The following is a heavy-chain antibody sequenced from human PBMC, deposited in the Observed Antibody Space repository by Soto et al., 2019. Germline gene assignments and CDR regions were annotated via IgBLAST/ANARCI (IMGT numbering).Heavy chain of an antibody. V-gene: IGHV3-53*01. CDR1: GFTVSRNY. CDR3: AREGADYGPRYFDL. Sequence: GGSLRLSCAASGFTVSRNYMSWVRQAPGKGLEWASVIYSGGSTYYADSVKGRFTISRDNSKNTLYLQMNSLRAEDTAVYYCAREGADYGPRYFDLWGRGTLVTVSS. CDR2: IYSGGST. D-gene: IGHD4-17*01. J-gene: IGHJ2*01.